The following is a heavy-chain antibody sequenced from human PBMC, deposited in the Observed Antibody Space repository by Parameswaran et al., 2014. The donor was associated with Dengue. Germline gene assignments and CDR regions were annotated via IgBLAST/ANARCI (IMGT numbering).Heavy chain of an antibody. CDR2: IFSNDEK. CDR3: ARAGDLRVGFDP. Sequence: RWIRQPPGKALEWLAHIFSNDEKSYSTSLKSRLTISKDTSKSQVVLTMTNMDPVDTATYYCARAGDLRVGFDPWGQGTLVTVSS. J-gene: IGHJ5*02. V-gene: IGHV2-26*01. D-gene: IGHD3-10*01.